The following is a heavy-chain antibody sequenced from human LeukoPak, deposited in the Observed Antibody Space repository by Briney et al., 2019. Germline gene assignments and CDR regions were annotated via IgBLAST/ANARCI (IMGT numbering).Heavy chain of an antibody. CDR2: ISSTSSYT. D-gene: IGHD2-15*01. Sequence: GGSLRLSRAASGFTFSSYSMNWVRQAPGKGLEWVSFISSTSSYTYYADSVKGRFTISRDNAKNSLYLQMNSLRAEDTAVYYCAREGYCSGGSCPVDYWGQGTLVTVSS. CDR3: AREGYCSGGSCPVDY. J-gene: IGHJ4*02. CDR1: GFTFSSYS. V-gene: IGHV3-21*01.